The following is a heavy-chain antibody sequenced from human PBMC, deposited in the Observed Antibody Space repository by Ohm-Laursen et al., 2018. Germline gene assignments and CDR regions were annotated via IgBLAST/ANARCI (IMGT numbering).Heavy chain of an antibody. CDR3: AKDLLAAPDYYGMDV. CDR2: ISSSGSTI. Sequence: SLRLSCAASGFTLSDYYMSWIRKAPGKGLEWLSYISSSGSTIYDADSVKGRFTISRDNARSFLDLQMNSLRVEDTALYYCAKDLLAAPDYYGMDVWGQGTTVTVSS. D-gene: IGHD6-13*01. CDR1: GFTLSDYY. J-gene: IGHJ6*02. V-gene: IGHV3-11*01.